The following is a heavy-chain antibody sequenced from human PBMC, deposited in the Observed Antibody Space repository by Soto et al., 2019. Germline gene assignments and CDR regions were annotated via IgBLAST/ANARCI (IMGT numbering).Heavy chain of an antibody. CDR2: INAASGNT. CDR1: GYTFTNYV. V-gene: IGHV1-3*01. D-gene: IGHD3-16*02. CDR3: ASGRASFHFAN. Sequence: GASVKVSCKASGYTFTNYVMYWVRQAPGQSLEWVGWINAASGNTKYSQKFQDRVTLTRDTSATTVFMEMSSLGLEDTAVYFCASGRASFHFANWGQGTPVTVYS. J-gene: IGHJ4*02.